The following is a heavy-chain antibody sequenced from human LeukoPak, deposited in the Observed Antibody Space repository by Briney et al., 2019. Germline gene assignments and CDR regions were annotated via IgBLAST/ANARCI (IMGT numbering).Heavy chain of an antibody. D-gene: IGHD3-22*01. J-gene: IGHJ4*02. CDR2: MYLSGTT. Sequence: SESLSLTGTVSGDSINSLDLWSWVRQPPGKGLEWIGEMYLSGTTHSNPSVKSRVTISIDKSKNQFFLNLSSVTAADTAVYYCAGLVGRYSSGLYYYYFDYWGQGTLVTVSS. CDR3: AGLVGRYSSGLYYYYFDY. CDR1: GDSINSLDL. V-gene: IGHV4-4*02.